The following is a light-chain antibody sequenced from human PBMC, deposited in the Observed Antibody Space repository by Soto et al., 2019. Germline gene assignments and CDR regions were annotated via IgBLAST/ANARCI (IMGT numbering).Light chain of an antibody. J-gene: IGKJ1*01. CDR2: GAS. Sequence: EIVLTQSPGTLSLSQGERATLSCRASQSVTSNYLAWYQQKPGQAPRLLIYGASSRATGIPDRFGGSGSGTNFTLTISRLEPEDFAVYYCQQYGSSPPFTFGQGTKVDI. V-gene: IGKV3-20*01. CDR3: QQYGSSPPFT. CDR1: QSVTSNY.